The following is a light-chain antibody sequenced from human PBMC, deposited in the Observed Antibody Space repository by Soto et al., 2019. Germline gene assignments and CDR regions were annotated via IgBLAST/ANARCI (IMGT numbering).Light chain of an antibody. J-gene: IGLJ1*01. Sequence: QSVLARPASVSGSPGQPITISCSGTSSDIGSYNHVAWYQQFPGKSPKLMIYAVSDRPSGVSDRFSGSKSGITASLTISGLQTEDEADYYCISYTDRQSYLFGTGTKVTVL. CDR2: AVS. V-gene: IGLV2-14*03. CDR1: SSDIGSYNH. CDR3: ISYTDRQSYL.